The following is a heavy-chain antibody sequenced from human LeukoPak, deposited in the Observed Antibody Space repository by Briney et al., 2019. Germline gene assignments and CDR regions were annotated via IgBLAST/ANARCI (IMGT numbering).Heavy chain of an antibody. D-gene: IGHD3-9*01. CDR3: ARLPPTYYDILTGSSPPYYFDY. CDR2: IYYSGST. V-gene: IGHV4-39*01. CDR1: GGSISSSSYY. Sequence: SETLSLTCTVSGGSISSSSYYWGWIRQPPGKGLEWIGSIYYSGSTYYNPSLKSRVTISVDTFKNQFSPKLSSVTAADTAVYYCARLPPTYYDILTGSSPPYYFDYWGQGTLVTVSS. J-gene: IGHJ4*02.